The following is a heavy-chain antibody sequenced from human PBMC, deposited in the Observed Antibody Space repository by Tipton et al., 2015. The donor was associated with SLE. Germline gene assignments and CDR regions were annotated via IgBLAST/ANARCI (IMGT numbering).Heavy chain of an antibody. CDR2: IYYSGST. CDR1: GGSFSSYY. V-gene: IGHV4-59*01. D-gene: IGHD3-10*01. CDR3: ARGRNGSGSPDAFDT. Sequence: TLSLTCAVYGGSFSSYYWSWIRQPPGKGLEWIGDIYYSGSTNYNPSLKSRVTISVDTSKNQFSLKLSSVTAADTAVYYCARGRNGSGSPDAFDTWGQGTMVTVSS. J-gene: IGHJ3*02.